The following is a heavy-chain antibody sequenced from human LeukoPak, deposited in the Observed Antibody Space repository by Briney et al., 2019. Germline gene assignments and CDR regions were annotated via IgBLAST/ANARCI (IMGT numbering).Heavy chain of an antibody. J-gene: IGHJ3*02. CDR3: ARAARYCGGDCYSGAFDI. CDR2: ISSSGSTI. Sequence: GGSLRLSCAASRFTVSSNYMSWVRQAPGKGLEWVSYISSSGSTIYYADSVKGRFTISRDNAKNSLYLQMNSLRAEDTAVYYCARAARYCGGDCYSGAFDIWGQGTMVTVSS. D-gene: IGHD2-21*02. V-gene: IGHV3-11*04. CDR1: RFTVSSNY.